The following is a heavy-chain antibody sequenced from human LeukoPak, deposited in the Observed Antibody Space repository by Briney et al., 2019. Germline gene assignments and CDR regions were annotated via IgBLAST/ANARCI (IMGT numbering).Heavy chain of an antibody. D-gene: IGHD6-6*01. V-gene: IGHV4-39*01. Sequence: TTSETLSLTCTVSGGSISSSSYYWSWIRQVPGMGLEWIGEISHSGSTNYNPSLKSRVTISIDTSKNQFSLKLTSVTAADTAVYYCARHYYSYSTSSVVYYYYLDVWGEGTTVTVSS. CDR1: GGSISSSSYY. J-gene: IGHJ6*03. CDR2: ISHSGST. CDR3: ARHYYSYSTSSVVYYYYLDV.